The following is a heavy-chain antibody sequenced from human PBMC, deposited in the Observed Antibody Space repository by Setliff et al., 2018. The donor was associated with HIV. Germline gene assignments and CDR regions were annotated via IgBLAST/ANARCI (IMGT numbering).Heavy chain of an antibody. CDR3: GGSSRWGFVY. V-gene: IGHV4-34*01. Sequence: SETLSLTCAVYGGSLSDYYWSWIRQPPGKGLEWIGQINHSGSTIYNPSLTSRVTMSVDSSKNQFSLKLSSVTAADRAVYYCGGSSRWGFVYWGQGTLVTVSS. D-gene: IGHD6-13*01. CDR1: GGSLSDYY. CDR2: INHSGST. J-gene: IGHJ4*02.